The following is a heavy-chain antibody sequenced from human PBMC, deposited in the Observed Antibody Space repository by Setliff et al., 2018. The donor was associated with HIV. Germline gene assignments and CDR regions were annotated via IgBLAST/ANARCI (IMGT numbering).Heavy chain of an antibody. CDR1: GYTFTGYH. D-gene: IGHD3-9*01. Sequence: GASVKVSCKASGYTFTGYHMHWVRQAPGQGLEWMGRINPNSGGTNYAQKFQGRVTMTRDTSISTAYMELSRLRSDDTAVYYCARTVSYYDILTGYYRYYFDYWGQGTLVTVSS. V-gene: IGHV1-2*06. J-gene: IGHJ4*02. CDR2: INPNSGGT. CDR3: ARTVSYYDILTGYYRYYFDY.